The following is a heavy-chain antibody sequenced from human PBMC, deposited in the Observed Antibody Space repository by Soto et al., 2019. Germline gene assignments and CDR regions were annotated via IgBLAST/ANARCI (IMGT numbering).Heavy chain of an antibody. J-gene: IGHJ4*02. D-gene: IGHD6-13*01. CDR1: GGSISSGDYY. CDR2: VYYSGIT. Sequence: QVQLQESGPGLVRPSQTLSLTCTVSGGSISSGDYYWSWIRQHPGRGLEWIGYVYYSGITFYNPSLKSPLTISVDTSKNQFYLGLGSVTAADTAVYYCAREMFSRTWYPGDWGQGTLVTVSS. V-gene: IGHV4-31*01. CDR3: AREMFSRTWYPGD.